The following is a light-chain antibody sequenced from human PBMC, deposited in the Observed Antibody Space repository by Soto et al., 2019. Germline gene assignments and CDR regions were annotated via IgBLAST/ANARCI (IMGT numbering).Light chain of an antibody. J-gene: IGKJ1*01. V-gene: IGKV3-20*01. CDR1: QTVSSTY. CDR2: GAS. Sequence: IVLTQSPGTLSLSPGERATLSCRASQTVSSTYLVWYQQKPGQAPRLLIYGASSRAPGVSDRFSGSGSGTDFTLTISRLEPEDFAVYYCHQCGNSWWTFGQGTKVEIK. CDR3: HQCGNSWWT.